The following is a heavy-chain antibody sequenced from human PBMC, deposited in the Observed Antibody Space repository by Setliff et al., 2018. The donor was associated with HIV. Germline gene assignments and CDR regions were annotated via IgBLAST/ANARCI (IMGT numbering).Heavy chain of an antibody. V-gene: IGHV4-59*01. J-gene: IGHJ4*01. CDR3: ARGLKGGGYYFDY. CDR1: GDSISGYY. CDR2: AYYSGST. Sequence: SETLSLTCTVSGDSISGYYRSWVRQPPGKGLEWIGYAYYSGSTNYNPSLKSRVTLSLDTSKNNFSLNLNSVTATDTAVYYCARGLKGGGYYFDYWGQGMLVT. D-gene: IGHD1-26*01.